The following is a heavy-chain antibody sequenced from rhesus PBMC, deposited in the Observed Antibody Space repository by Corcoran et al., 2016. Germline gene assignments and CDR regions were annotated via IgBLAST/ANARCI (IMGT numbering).Heavy chain of an antibody. Sequence: QVQLQQWGEGLVKPSETLSLTCAVYGGSISSNYWSWIRQPPGKGLEWIGRIRSGGSTNYNPSLKSRVTISIDTSKNQFSLKLSSVTAADTAVYYCARGSGNYGLDSWGQGVVVTVSS. CDR2: IRSGGST. J-gene: IGHJ6*01. V-gene: IGHV4-160*01. CDR1: GGSISSNY. CDR3: ARGSGNYGLDS.